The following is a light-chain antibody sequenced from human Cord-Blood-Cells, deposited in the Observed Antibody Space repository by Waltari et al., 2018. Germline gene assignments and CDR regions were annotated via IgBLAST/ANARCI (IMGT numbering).Light chain of an antibody. Sequence: QSALTQPASVSGSPGQSITISCTGTSSDVGSYNLVSWYQQHPGKAPKLMIYEDSKRPSGVSNRFSGSKSGNTASLTISGRQAEDEADYYCCSYAGSSTVFGRGTKLTVL. V-gene: IGLV2-23*01. CDR3: CSYAGSSTV. CDR2: EDS. J-gene: IGLJ3*02. CDR1: SSDVGSYNL.